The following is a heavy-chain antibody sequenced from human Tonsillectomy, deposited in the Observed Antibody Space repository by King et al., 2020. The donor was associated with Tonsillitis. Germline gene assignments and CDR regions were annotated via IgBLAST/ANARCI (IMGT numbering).Heavy chain of an antibody. J-gene: IGHJ6*02. CDR3: ARVWPLSGGYGMDV. CDR2: INSDGSST. V-gene: IGHV3-74*01. Sequence: VQLVESGGGLVQPGGSLRLSCAASGFTFSSYWMHWVRQAPGKGLVWVSRINSDGSSTSYADSVKGRFTISSDNAKNTLYLQMNNLRAEDTAVYYCARVWPLSGGYGMDVWGQGTTVTVSS. CDR1: GFTFSSYW. D-gene: IGHD1-26*01.